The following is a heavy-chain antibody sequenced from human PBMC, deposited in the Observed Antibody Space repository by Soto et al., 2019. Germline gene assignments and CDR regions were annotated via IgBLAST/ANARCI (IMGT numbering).Heavy chain of an antibody. D-gene: IGHD2-2*01. J-gene: IGHJ6*03. V-gene: IGHV4-59*08. CDR3: ARLPLRYCSSTSCRGHYYYYMDV. Sequence: SETLSLTCTVAGGSISSYYWRWIRQPPGKGLEWIGYIYYSGSTNYNPSLKSRVTISVDTSKNQFSLKLSSVTAADTAVYYCARLPLRYCSSTSCRGHYYYYMDVWGKGTTVTVSS. CDR2: IYYSGST. CDR1: GGSISSYY.